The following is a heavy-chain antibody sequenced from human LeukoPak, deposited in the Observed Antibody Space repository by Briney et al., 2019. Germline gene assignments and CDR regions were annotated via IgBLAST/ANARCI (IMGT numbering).Heavy chain of an antibody. D-gene: IGHD3-3*01. CDR3: ASLRFLEWSPDGMDV. V-gene: IGHV3-66*02. CDR2: IYSGGST. J-gene: IGHJ6*02. Sequence: GSLRLSCAASGFTVSSNYMSWVRQAPGKGLEWVSVIYSGGSTYYADSVKGRFTISRDNSKNTLYLQMNSLRAEDTAAYYCASLRFLEWSPDGMDVWGQGTTVTVSS. CDR1: GFTVSSNY.